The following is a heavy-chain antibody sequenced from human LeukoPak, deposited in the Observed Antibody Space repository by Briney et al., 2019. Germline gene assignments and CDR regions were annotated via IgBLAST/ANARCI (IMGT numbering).Heavy chain of an antibody. CDR2: IYVGGAT. CDR1: GLAVSSNY. Sequence: GGSLRLSCAASGLAVSSNYMGWVHQAPGKGLEWVSIIYVGGATNYGDSVKGRFTISRDDSENTLYLQMNSLKSDDTGIYFCARDQTTVTSWHAFDIWGQGTMVTVSS. CDR3: ARDQTTVTSWHAFDI. V-gene: IGHV3-66*02. J-gene: IGHJ3*02. D-gene: IGHD4-17*01.